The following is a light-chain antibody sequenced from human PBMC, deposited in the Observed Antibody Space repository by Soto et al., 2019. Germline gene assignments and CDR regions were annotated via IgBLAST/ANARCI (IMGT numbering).Light chain of an antibody. CDR3: CSYAGITTYYV. CDR1: SSDVGSYNL. J-gene: IGLJ1*01. CDR2: GGT. Sequence: QSALTQPASVSGSPGQSITISCTGTSSDVGSYNLVSWYQQHLGEAPKLMIYGGTKRPSGVSNRFSGSKSGNTASLTISGLQAEDEADYYCCSYAGITTYYVFGTGTKLTVL. V-gene: IGLV2-23*01.